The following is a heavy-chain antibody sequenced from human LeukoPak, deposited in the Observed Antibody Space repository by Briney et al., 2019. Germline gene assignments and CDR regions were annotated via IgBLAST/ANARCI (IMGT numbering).Heavy chain of an antibody. Sequence: SETLSLTCAVSGGSISSGGYSWSWIRQPPGKGPEWIGYIYYSGSTNYNPSLKSRVTISIDTSKNQFSLRLTSVTAADTAVYYCARSLGAQLPPIHWGQGTLVTVSS. CDR3: ARSLGAQLPPIH. V-gene: IGHV4-61*08. CDR1: GGSISSGGYS. J-gene: IGHJ4*02. D-gene: IGHD2-2*01. CDR2: IYYSGST.